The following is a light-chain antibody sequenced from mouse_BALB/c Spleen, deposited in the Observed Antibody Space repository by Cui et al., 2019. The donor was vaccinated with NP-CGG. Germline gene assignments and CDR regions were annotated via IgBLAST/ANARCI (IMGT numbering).Light chain of an antibody. CDR2: GTN. V-gene: IGLV1*01. CDR1: TGAVTTTNY. Sequence: QSLLTQEPALTTSPGETVTLTCRSSTGAVTTTNYANWVQEKPDHLFTGLIGGTNNRAPGVPARFSGSLIGDKAALTITGAQTENEAIYFCALWYSNHWVFGGGTKLTVL. CDR3: ALWYSNHWV. J-gene: IGLJ1*01.